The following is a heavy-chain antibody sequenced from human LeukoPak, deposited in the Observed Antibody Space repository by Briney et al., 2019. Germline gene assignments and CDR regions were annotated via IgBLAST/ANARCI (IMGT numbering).Heavy chain of an antibody. V-gene: IGHV3-21*01. Sequence: PGGSLRLSCTASGFTFSSYSMNWVRQAPGKGLEWVSSITSSNDYVYYAASVQGRFTISRDNAENSLHLRMNSLRADDTAVYYCAREFKSGYGMWAWGQGTLVTVSS. CDR1: GFTFSSYS. D-gene: IGHD4-17*01. CDR2: ITSSNDYV. CDR3: AREFKSGYGMWA. J-gene: IGHJ5*02.